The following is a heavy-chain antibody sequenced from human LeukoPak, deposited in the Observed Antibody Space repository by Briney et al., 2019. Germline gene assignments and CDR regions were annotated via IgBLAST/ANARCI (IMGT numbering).Heavy chain of an antibody. D-gene: IGHD3-9*01. CDR3: ARVVILTGYYIDY. CDR1: GFIFSSYG. J-gene: IGHJ4*02. CDR2: IRYDGSNN. V-gene: IGHV3-30*02. Sequence: PGGSLRLSCAASGFIFSSYGMHWVRQAPGKGLEWVAFIRYDGSNNNYADSVKGRFTISRDNSKNSLSLQMNSLRAEDTAVYFCARVVILTGYYIDYWGQGILVTVSS.